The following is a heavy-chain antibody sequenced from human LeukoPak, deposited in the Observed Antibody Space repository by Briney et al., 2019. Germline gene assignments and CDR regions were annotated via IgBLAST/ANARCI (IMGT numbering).Heavy chain of an antibody. D-gene: IGHD2-15*01. CDR1: GGSISSSSYY. Sequence: SETLSLTCTVSGGSISSSSYYCGWIRQPPGKGLEWIGSIYYSGSTYYNPSLKSRVTISVDTSKNQFSLKLSSVTAADTAVYYCAGDCSSHMDVWGKGTTVTVSS. CDR2: IYYSGST. V-gene: IGHV4-39*01. J-gene: IGHJ6*04. CDR3: AGDCSSHMDV.